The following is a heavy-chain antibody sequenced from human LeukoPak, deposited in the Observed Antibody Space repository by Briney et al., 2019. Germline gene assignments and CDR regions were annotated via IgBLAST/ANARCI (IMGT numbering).Heavy chain of an antibody. Sequence: SVKVSCKASGYTFTGYYMHWVRQAPGQGLEWMGWINPIFGTANYAQKFQGRVTITTDESTSTAYMELSSLRSEDTAVYYCARSHDYGGTSFDYWGQGTLVTASS. D-gene: IGHD4-23*01. CDR3: ARSHDYGGTSFDY. CDR2: INPIFGTA. J-gene: IGHJ4*02. V-gene: IGHV1-69*05. CDR1: GYTFTGYY.